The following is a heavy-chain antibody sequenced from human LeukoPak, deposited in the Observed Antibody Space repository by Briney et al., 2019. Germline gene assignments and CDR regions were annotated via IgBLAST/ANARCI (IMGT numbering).Heavy chain of an antibody. J-gene: IGHJ6*02. CDR3: AKDREQWLVHYYGMDV. V-gene: IGHV3-30-3*02. CDR1: GFTFSSYA. Sequence: GGSLRLSCAASGFTFSSYAMHWVRQAPGKGLEWVAVISYDGSNKYYADSVKGRFTISRDNSKNTQYLQMNSLRAEDTAVYYCAKDREQWLVHYYGMDVWGQGTTVTVSS. D-gene: IGHD6-19*01. CDR2: ISYDGSNK.